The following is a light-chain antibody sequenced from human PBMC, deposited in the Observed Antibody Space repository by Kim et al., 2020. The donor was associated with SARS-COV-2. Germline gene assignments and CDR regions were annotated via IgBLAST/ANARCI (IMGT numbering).Light chain of an antibody. CDR3: CSYAGSYTWV. J-gene: IGLJ3*02. CDR2: EVS. Sequence: GQSVTISSTGNSSAVSVYDSVSWYQQHPRKAPILMIYEVSKRPSGVPDRFSGSKSGNTASLTISGLQAEDEADYYCCSYAGSYTWVFGGGTQLTVL. CDR1: SSAVSVYDS. V-gene: IGLV2-11*01.